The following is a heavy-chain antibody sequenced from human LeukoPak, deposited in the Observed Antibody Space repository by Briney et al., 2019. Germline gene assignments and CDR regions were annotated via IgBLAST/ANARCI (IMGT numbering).Heavy chain of an antibody. V-gene: IGHV4-39*01. J-gene: IGHJ4*02. CDR3: AGLSGYSSSWADY. CDR2: IYYSGST. D-gene: IGHD6-13*01. CDR1: GDSISGSTHY. Sequence: SETLSLTCTVSGDSISGSTHYWGWIRQPPGKGLEWIGSIYYSGSTYYNPSLKSRVTISVDTSKNQFSLKLSSVTAADTAVYYCAGLSGYSSSWADYWGQGTLVTVSS.